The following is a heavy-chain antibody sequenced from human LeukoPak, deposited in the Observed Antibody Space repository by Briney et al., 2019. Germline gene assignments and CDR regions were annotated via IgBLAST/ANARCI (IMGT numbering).Heavy chain of an antibody. CDR3: ASPSVSGYGDYAFDY. J-gene: IGHJ4*02. V-gene: IGHV1-2*02. CDR1: GYTFTGYY. Sequence: ASVKVSCKASGYTFTGYYMHWVRQAPGQGLEWMGWINPNSGGTNYAQKFQGRVTMTRDTSISTAYMELSRLRSDDTAVYYCASPSVSGYGDYAFDYWGQGTLVTVSS. CDR2: INPNSGGT. D-gene: IGHD4-17*01.